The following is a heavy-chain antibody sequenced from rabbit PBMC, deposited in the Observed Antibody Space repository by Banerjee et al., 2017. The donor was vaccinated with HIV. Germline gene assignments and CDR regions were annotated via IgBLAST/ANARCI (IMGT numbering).Heavy chain of an antibody. CDR2: IDSGSSGNT. V-gene: IGHV1S45*01. J-gene: IGHJ4*01. Sequence: QEQLEESGGDLVKPEGSLTLTCKASGFTLSSYWICWVRQAPGKGLEWIACIDSGSSGNTVYASWAKGRFTISRTSSTTVTLQMTSLTAADTATYFCARDLAGVTGWNFGLWGPGTLVTV. CDR3: ARDLAGVTGWNFGL. CDR1: GFTLSSYW. D-gene: IGHD4-1*01.